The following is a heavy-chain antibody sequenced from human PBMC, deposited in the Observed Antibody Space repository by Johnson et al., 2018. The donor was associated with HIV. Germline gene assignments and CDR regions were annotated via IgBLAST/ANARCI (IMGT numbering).Heavy chain of an antibody. Sequence: VQLVESGGGLVKPGGSLRLSCAASGFTFDDYAMHWVRQAPGKGLEWVSGISWNSGSIGYADSVKGRFTISRDNSKNTLYLQMNSLRAEDTAVYYCARDGVVVVPGGWGAFDIWGQGTLVAVSS. D-gene: IGHD2-15*01. V-gene: IGHV3-9*01. J-gene: IGHJ3*02. CDR1: GFTFDDYA. CDR2: ISWNSGSI. CDR3: ARDGVVVVPGGWGAFDI.